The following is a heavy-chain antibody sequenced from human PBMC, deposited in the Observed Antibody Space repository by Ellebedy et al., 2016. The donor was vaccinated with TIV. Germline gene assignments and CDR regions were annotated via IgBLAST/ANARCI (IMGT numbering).Heavy chain of an antibody. Sequence: GESLKISCAASGFTFSTYWMGWVRQAAGKGLEWVANTKQDGSEKYYVDSVMGRFTISRDNAKNSLYLQMNSLRAEDTAVYYCARDKRESGFGVWGQGTLVTVS. CDR2: TKQDGSEK. CDR3: ARDKRESGFGV. V-gene: IGHV3-7*01. CDR1: GFTFSTYW. D-gene: IGHD3-22*01. J-gene: IGHJ4*02.